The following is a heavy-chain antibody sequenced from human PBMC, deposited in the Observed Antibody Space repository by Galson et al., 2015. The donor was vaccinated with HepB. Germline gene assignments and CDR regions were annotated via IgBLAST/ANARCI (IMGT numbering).Heavy chain of an antibody. J-gene: IGHJ5*02. Sequence: SLRLSCAASGFTFSSYAMHWVRQAPGKGLEWVAVISYDGGNKYYADSVKGRFTISRDNSKNTLYLQMNSLRAEDTAVYYCARDGSNPAAIHWFDPWGQGTLVTVSS. D-gene: IGHD2-2*02. CDR1: GFTFSSYA. CDR2: ISYDGGNK. CDR3: ARDGSNPAAIHWFDP. V-gene: IGHV3-30-3*01.